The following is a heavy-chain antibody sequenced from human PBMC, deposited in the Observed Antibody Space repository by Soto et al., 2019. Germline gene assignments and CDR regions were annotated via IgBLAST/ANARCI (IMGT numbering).Heavy chain of an antibody. Sequence: PGGSLRLSCAASGFTFSSYAMSWARQAPGKGLEWVSAISGSGGSTYYADSVKGRFTISRDNSKNTLYLQMNSLRAEDTAVYYCAKVRVFFIVGATLWPFPTSMAVWGQGTRVTVSS. J-gene: IGHJ6*02. CDR2: ISGSGGST. D-gene: IGHD1-26*01. V-gene: IGHV3-23*01. CDR1: GFTFSSYA. CDR3: AKVRVFFIVGATLWPFPTSMAV.